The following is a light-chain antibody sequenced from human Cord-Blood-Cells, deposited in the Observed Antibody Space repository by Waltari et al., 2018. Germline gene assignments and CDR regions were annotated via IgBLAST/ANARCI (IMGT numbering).Light chain of an antibody. CDR1: SSNIGAGYD. V-gene: IGLV1-40*01. CDR2: GNS. CDR3: QSYDSSLSGVV. J-gene: IGLJ2*01. Sequence: QSVLTQPPSVSGAPGPRVTIPCTGSSSNIGAGYDLHWYQQLPGTAPKLLIYGNSNRPSGVPDRFSGSKSGTSASLAITGLQAEDEADYYCQSYDSSLSGVVFGGGTKLTVL.